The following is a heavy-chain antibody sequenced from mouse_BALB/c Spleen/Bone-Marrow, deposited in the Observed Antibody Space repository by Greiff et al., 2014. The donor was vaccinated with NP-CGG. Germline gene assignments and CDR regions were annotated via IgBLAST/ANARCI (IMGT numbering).Heavy chain of an antibody. CDR3: ARYGDAY. V-gene: IGHV1-7*01. CDR2: IDPRTANT. D-gene: IGHD2-13*01. CDR1: DYTFTSYW. Sequence: QVQLQQPGAELAKPGASVKMSCKVSDYTFTSYWIHWVKQRPGQGLEWIGYIDPRTANTEYSQKFKDKATLTADKSSSTAYMQLSSLTSEDSAVYYCARYGDAYWGQGTLVTVSA. J-gene: IGHJ3*01.